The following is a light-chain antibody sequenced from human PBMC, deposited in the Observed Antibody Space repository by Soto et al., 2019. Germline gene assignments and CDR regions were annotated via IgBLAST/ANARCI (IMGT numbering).Light chain of an antibody. CDR3: QSYDSRLSGDV. CDR1: SSNIGAGYD. J-gene: IGLJ1*01. Sequence: SVMTQTPSVSGAPGKRVTISCTGSSSNIGAGYDVHWYQQLPRTAPKLLIFASYNRPSGVPDRFSGSKSGTSAFLAITGFQAEDEAEYYCQSYDSRLSGDVFGIGTKVTVL. CDR2: ASY. V-gene: IGLV1-40*01.